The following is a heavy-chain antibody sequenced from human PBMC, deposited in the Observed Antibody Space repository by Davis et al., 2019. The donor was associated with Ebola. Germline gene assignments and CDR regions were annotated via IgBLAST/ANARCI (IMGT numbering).Heavy chain of an antibody. V-gene: IGHV5-51*01. CDR1: GYSSTSYW. Sequence: LITSCKCSGYSSTSYWIAWARQMPGKGLEWMGIIYPGDSDTRYSPSFQGQVTISADKSISTAYLQWSSLKASDTAMYYCARPGGTTPLWGQGTLVTVSS. D-gene: IGHD1-7*01. CDR2: IYPGDSDT. CDR3: ARPGGTTPL. J-gene: IGHJ4*02.